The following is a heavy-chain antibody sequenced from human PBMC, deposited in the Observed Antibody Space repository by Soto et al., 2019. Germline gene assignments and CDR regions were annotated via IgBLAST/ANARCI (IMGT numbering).Heavy chain of an antibody. D-gene: IGHD3-10*01. Sequence: QVQLVQSGAEVKKPGASVKVSCKASGYTFTSYTISWVRQARGQGLEWMGWISAYNGNTKYAQKLQGRVTMTTDTSTCTAYVELRSLRSDDSAVYYCAREWFPFDYLGQGTLVTVSS. CDR1: GYTFTSYT. CDR3: AREWFPFDY. CDR2: ISAYNGNT. V-gene: IGHV1-18*01. J-gene: IGHJ4*02.